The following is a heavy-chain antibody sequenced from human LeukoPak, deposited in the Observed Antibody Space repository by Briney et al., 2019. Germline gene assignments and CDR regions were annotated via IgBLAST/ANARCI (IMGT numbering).Heavy chain of an antibody. D-gene: IGHD6-19*01. CDR1: GFIFNNYA. J-gene: IGHJ4*02. Sequence: GGSLRLSCAGSGFIFNNYAMHWVRQPPGKGLEWVSGISWNSGSIDYADSVKGRFTISRDNAKNSLYLQMNSLRVEHTAFYYCAKDNRRHYTSGPNPDSLHWGQGALVTVSS. CDR2: ISWNSGSI. CDR3: AKDNRRHYTSGPNPDSLH. V-gene: IGHV3-9*01.